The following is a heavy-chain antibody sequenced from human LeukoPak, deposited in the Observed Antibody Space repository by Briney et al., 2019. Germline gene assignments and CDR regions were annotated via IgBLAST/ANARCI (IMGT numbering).Heavy chain of an antibody. CDR3: ARALTPRYCSGGTCSYFDY. CDR1: GGSIRSYY. Sequence: SETVSLTCTVSGGSIRSYYWSWIRQPPGKGLEWIGYIYYSGGTNSNPSLKSRVTISVDTSKNQFSLKVSSVTAADTAVYYCARALTPRYCSGGTCSYFDYWGQGTLVTVSS. J-gene: IGHJ4*02. D-gene: IGHD2-15*01. CDR2: IYYSGGT. V-gene: IGHV4-59*01.